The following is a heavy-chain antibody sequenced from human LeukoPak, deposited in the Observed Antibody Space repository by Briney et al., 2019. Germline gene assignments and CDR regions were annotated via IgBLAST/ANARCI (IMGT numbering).Heavy chain of an antibody. D-gene: IGHD2-21*01. J-gene: IGHJ5*02. Sequence: ASVKVSCKASGYTLTGYYMHWVRQAPGQGLEWMGWINTNSGGTNYAQTFQGRATMTRDTSISTAYMELSRLRSDDTAVYYCARGPRPRLDWFDPWGQGTLVTVSS. CDR2: INTNSGGT. V-gene: IGHV1-2*02. CDR1: GYTLTGYY. CDR3: ARGPRPRLDWFDP.